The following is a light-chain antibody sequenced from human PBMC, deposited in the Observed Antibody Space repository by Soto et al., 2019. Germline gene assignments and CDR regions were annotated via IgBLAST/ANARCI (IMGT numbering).Light chain of an antibody. V-gene: IGLV1-44*01. Sequence: QSVLTQPPSASGTPGQRVTISCSGSSSNIGRYTVNWYQQLPGTAPKLLIYSNNQRPSGVPDRFSGSKSGTSASLAISGLRSEDEADYYCAAWDDSLSGYVFGTGTKLTVL. CDR2: SNN. J-gene: IGLJ1*01. CDR1: SSNIGRYT. CDR3: AAWDDSLSGYV.